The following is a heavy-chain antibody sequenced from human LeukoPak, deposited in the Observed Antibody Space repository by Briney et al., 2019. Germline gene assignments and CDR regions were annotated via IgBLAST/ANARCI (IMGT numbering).Heavy chain of an antibody. CDR2: IDPSDSYT. CDR3: ARRLQRHFDY. Sequence: GESLKISCKGSGYSFTSYWISWVRQLPGKGLEWMGRIDPSDSYTNYSPSFQGHVTISVDKSISTAYLQWSSLKASDTAMYYCARRLQRHFDYWGQGTLVTVSS. V-gene: IGHV5-10-1*01. CDR1: GYSFTSYW. D-gene: IGHD2-15*01. J-gene: IGHJ4*02.